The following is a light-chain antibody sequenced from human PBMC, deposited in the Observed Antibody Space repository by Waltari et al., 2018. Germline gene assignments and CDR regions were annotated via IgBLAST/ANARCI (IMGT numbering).Light chain of an antibody. V-gene: IGLV2-14*03. CDR3: GSYASGNSIL. J-gene: IGLJ2*01. CDR2: EVS. CDR1: SSDVGGYIY. Sequence: QSALTQPASMSGSPGQSITIPCTGTSSDVGGYIYVSWYQQHPGEAPKLMIFEVSRRPSGVSDRFSGSKSGKTASLTISGLQAEDEADYYCGSYASGNSILFGGGTKVTVL.